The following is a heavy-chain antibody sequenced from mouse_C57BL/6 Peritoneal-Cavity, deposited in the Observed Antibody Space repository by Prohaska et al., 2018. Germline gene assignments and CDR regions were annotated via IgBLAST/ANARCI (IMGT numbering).Heavy chain of an antibody. V-gene: IGHV11-2*01. Sequence: EVQLLETGGGLVQPGGSRGLSCAGSGFTFSVFWMSWVRQTPGKTLEWIGDINSDGSAINYVPSIKDRFTIFRDNDKSTLYLQMSNVRSEDTATYFCMRYGNYWYFDVWGTGTTVTVSS. CDR2: INSDGSAI. J-gene: IGHJ1*03. D-gene: IGHD2-1*01. CDR3: MRYGNYWYFDV. CDR1: GFTFSVFW.